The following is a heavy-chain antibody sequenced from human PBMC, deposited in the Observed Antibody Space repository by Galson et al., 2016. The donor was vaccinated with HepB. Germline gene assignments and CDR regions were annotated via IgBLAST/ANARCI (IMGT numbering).Heavy chain of an antibody. CDR1: GFTFTNYY. CDR2: IYPGDSET. Sequence: QSGAEVKKPGESLKISCKTSGFTFTNYYIGWVRQMPGKGLEWMGNIYPGDSETRYSPSFEGQVTISADKSINTAYVQWGSLKVSDTAMYSCARHRGGNYDVSGYPYWGQGTLGTVSS. D-gene: IGHD3-22*01. J-gene: IGHJ4*02. V-gene: IGHV5-51*01. CDR3: ARHRGGNYDVSGYPY.